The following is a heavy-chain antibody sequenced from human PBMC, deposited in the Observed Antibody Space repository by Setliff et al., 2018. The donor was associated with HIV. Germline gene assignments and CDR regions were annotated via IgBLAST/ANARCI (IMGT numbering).Heavy chain of an antibody. J-gene: IGHJ3*02. CDR2: IYSGGST. CDR1: GVIVSNNY. D-gene: IGHD3-3*01. Sequence: GGSLRLSCAVSGVIVSNNYMSWVRQAPGKGLEWVSVIYSGGSTDHADSVKGRFTISRDNSKNTVYLQMTSLRAEDTAVYYCARAFGYHDFWSGYSGDEFDIWGQGTLVTVSS. V-gene: IGHV3-53*01. CDR3: ARAFGYHDFWSGYSGDEFDI.